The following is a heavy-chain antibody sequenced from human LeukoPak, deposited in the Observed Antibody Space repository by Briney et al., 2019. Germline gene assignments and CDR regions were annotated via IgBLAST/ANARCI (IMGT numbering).Heavy chain of an antibody. Sequence: SETLSLTCTVYGGSFSGYYWNWIRQPPGKGLEWIGEINHSGSTNYNPSLKSRVTISVDTSKNQFSLKLSSVTAADTAVYYCARGKIRIADRNWFDPWGQGTLVTVSS. V-gene: IGHV4-34*01. J-gene: IGHJ5*02. D-gene: IGHD6-13*01. CDR2: INHSGST. CDR1: GGSFSGYY. CDR3: ARGKIRIADRNWFDP.